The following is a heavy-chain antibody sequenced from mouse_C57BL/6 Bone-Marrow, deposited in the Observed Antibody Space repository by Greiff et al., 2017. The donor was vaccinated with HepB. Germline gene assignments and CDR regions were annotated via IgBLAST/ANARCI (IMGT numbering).Heavy chain of an antibody. Sequence: EVMLVESGGGLVKPGGSLKLSCAASGFTFSDYGMHWVRQAPEKGLEWVAYISSGSSTIYYADTVKGRFTISRDNAKNTLFLQMTSLRSEDTAMYYCARPGIYYDYDDGYAMDYWGQGTSVTVSS. D-gene: IGHD2-4*01. J-gene: IGHJ4*01. CDR3: ARPGIYYDYDDGYAMDY. CDR2: ISSGSSTI. CDR1: GFTFSDYG. V-gene: IGHV5-17*01.